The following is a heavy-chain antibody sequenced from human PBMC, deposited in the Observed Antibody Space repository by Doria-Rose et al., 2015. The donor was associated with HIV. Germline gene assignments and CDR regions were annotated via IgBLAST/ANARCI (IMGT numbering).Heavy chain of an antibody. V-gene: IGHV2-26*01. Sequence: SGPVLVKPTETLTLTCTVSGVSLSSPGMGVSWIRQPPGKALEWLANIFSDDGRSYKTSLKSRLTISRCTSKSQLVLTMTDMDPVDTATYYCARIKSSRWYHKYYFDFWGQGTLVIVSA. CDR2: IFSDDGR. J-gene: IGHJ4*02. CDR1: GVSLSSPGMG. CDR3: ARIKSSRWYHKYYFDF. D-gene: IGHD6-13*01.